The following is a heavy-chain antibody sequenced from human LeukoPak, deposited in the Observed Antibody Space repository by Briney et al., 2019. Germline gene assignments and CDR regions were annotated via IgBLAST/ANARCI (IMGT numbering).Heavy chain of an antibody. D-gene: IGHD3-10*01. CDR3: ARDLVLGSGSYGH. CDR1: GFIFSNYW. J-gene: IGHJ4*02. Sequence: GGSLRLSCAASGFIFSNYWMHRVRHAPGKGLVWVSRIDEHGSATFYADSVKGRFTISRDIAKNTLYLQMNSLRAEDTAVYFCARDLVLGSGSYGHWGQGTLVTVSA. CDR2: IDEHGSAT. V-gene: IGHV3-74*01.